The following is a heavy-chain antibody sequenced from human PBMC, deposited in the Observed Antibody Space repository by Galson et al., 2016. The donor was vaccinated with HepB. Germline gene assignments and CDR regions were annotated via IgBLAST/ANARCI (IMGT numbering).Heavy chain of an antibody. V-gene: IGHV1-46*01. CDR1: GYTFTTYY. CDR2: INSGGGDT. CDR3: ARGAATDISYDY. J-gene: IGHJ4*02. Sequence: SVKVSCKASGYTFTTYYMHWVRQAPGQGLEWMGIINSGGGDTTHAEKFQGRVTMTRDTSTDTVYMELSSLRSEDTAGYYCARGAATDISYDYWGQGTLVTVSS. D-gene: IGHD5-18*01.